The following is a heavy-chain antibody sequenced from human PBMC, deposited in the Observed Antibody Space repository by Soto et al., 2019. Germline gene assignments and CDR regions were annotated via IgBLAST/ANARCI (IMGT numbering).Heavy chain of an antibody. CDR2: IYYSGST. D-gene: IGHD3-10*01. CDR3: ARHEYGSGSYYGFDP. Sequence: KGLEWIAYIYYSGSTNYNPSLKSRVTISIDTSKNQVSLKLSSVTAADTAVFFCARHEYGSGSYYGFDPWCRGTLVTV. J-gene: IGHJ5*02. V-gene: IGHV4-59*08.